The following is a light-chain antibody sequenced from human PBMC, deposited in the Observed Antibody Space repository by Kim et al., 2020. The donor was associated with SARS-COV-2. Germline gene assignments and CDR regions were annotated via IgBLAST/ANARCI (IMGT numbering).Light chain of an antibody. CDR2: AAS. CDR3: QKYNSAPWT. J-gene: IGKJ1*01. V-gene: IGKV1-27*01. Sequence: ASVGDRVTITCRASQDIANSLAWYQQKPGKVPKVLIYAASALQSGVPSRFSGGGSGTEFTLTIGSLQTEDVATYYCQKYNSAPWTFGPGTKVDIK. CDR1: QDIANS.